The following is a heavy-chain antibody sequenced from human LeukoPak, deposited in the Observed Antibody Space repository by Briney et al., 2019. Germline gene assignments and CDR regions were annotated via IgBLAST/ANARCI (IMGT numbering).Heavy chain of an antibody. Sequence: GGSLRLSCAASGFTFSSYGMHWVRQAPGKGLEWVAVIWYDGSNEYYADSVKGRFTISRDNSKNTLYLQMNSLRAEDTAVYYCARAPSCSSTSCLDYYYYGMDVWGQGTTVTVSS. V-gene: IGHV3-33*01. D-gene: IGHD2-2*01. CDR2: IWYDGSNE. CDR1: GFTFSSYG. J-gene: IGHJ6*02. CDR3: ARAPSCSSTSCLDYYYYGMDV.